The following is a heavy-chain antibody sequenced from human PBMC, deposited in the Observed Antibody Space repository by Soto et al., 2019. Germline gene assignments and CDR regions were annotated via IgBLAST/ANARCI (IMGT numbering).Heavy chain of an antibody. CDR1: GGSISSSNW. Sequence: QVQLQESGPGLVKPSGTLSLTCAVSGGSISSSNWWSWVRQLPGKGLEWIGEIYHSGSTNYNPSLKRRVTISVDKYKNQCSLKLSFVTAEDTAVYYCARDIAARSLDYWGQGTLVTVSS. D-gene: IGHD6-6*01. V-gene: IGHV4-4*02. J-gene: IGHJ4*02. CDR3: ARDIAARSLDY. CDR2: IYHSGST.